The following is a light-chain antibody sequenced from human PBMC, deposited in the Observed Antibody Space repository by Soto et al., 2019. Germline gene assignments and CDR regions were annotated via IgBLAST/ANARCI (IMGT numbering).Light chain of an antibody. CDR3: QQYGSSPYT. V-gene: IGKV3-20*01. CDR2: DAS. CDR1: QSVSSNF. J-gene: IGKJ2*01. Sequence: EIVLTQSPGTLSFSPGERATLYCRASQSVSSNFLAWYQQKPGQAPRLLIYDASSRANGIPDRFSGSGSGTDFTLIISRLEPEDFAVYYCQQYGSSPYTFGQGTKLEIK.